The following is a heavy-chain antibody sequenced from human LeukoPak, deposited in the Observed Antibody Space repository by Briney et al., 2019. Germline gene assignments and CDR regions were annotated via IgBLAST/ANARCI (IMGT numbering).Heavy chain of an antibody. Sequence: SETLSLTCAVYGGSFSGYYWSWIRQPPGKGLEWIGEINHSGSTNYNPSLKSRVTISVDTSKNQFSLKLSSVTAADTAVYYCAEITYFDYVWGRFDSWGQGTLVTVSS. CDR1: GGSFSGYY. CDR2: INHSGST. D-gene: IGHD3-16*01. V-gene: IGHV4-34*01. CDR3: AEITYFDYVWGRFDS. J-gene: IGHJ4*02.